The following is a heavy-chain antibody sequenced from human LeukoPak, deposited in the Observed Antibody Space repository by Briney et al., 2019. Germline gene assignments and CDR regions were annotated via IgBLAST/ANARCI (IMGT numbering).Heavy chain of an antibody. CDR2: IYYSGST. Sequence: PSETLSLTCTVSGGSISRYYWSWIRQPPGKGLEWIGDIYYSGSTNYNPSLKSRVTISVDTSKNQFSLRLSSVTAAKTAGYYSSRLASVCYGPLTPFDYWGQGTLVTVSS. CDR3: SRLASVCYGPLTPFDY. V-gene: IGHV4-59*08. CDR1: GGSISRYY. J-gene: IGHJ4*02. D-gene: IGHD2-8*01.